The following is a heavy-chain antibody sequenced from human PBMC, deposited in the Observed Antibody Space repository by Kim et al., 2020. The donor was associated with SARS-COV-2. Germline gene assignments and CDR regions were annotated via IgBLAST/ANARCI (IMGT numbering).Heavy chain of an antibody. CDR2: INAGNGNT. V-gene: IGHV1-3*01. D-gene: IGHD3-10*01. CDR3: ARRSIYGSGSYFFDY. Sequence: ASVKVSCKASGYTFTSYAMHWVRQAPGQRLEWMGWINAGNGNTKYSQKFQGRVTITRDTSASTAYMELSSLRSEDTAVYYCARRSIYGSGSYFFDYWGQGTLVTVSS. CDR1: GYTFTSYA. J-gene: IGHJ4*02.